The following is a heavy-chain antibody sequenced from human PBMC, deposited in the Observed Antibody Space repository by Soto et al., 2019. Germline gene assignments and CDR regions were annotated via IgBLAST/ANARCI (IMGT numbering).Heavy chain of an antibody. V-gene: IGHV3-21*01. Sequence: EVQLVESGGGLVKPEGSLRLSCAASGFTFSSYSMNWVRQAPGKGLEWVSSISSSSSYIYYADSVKGRFTISRDNAKNSLYLQMNSLRAEDTAVYYCARDQVVAANRDAFDIWGQGTMVTVSS. CDR3: ARDQVVAANRDAFDI. D-gene: IGHD2-15*01. CDR2: ISSSSSYI. J-gene: IGHJ3*02. CDR1: GFTFSSYS.